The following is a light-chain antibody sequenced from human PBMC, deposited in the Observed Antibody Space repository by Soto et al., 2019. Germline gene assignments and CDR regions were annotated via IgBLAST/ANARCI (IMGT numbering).Light chain of an antibody. Sequence: IQLTQSPSSLSASVGDRVTITCRASQGISINLAWYQQKPGKAPKLLIYAASTLQSGVPSRFSGNESGTDFTLTISSLQPEDFATYYCQQRDSYPRTFGQGTKVEIQ. CDR3: QQRDSYPRT. J-gene: IGKJ1*01. CDR2: AAS. V-gene: IGKV1-9*01. CDR1: QGISIN.